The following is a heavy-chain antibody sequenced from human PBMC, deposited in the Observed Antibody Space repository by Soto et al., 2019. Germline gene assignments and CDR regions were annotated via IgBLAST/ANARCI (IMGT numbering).Heavy chain of an antibody. CDR2: IYYSGNT. J-gene: IGHJ6*02. CDR3: ARYTNFSPYYHGVDV. D-gene: IGHD2-8*01. V-gene: IGHV4-30-4*01. Sequence: QGQLQESGPGLVKPSQSVSLTCTVSGVSISSGDYYWSWIRQPPGKGLEWIGYIYYSGNTNYAPSLGSRLTISIDTSRNQFSLHLMSVTAADTAIYYCARYTNFSPYYHGVDVWGQGTTVTVSS. CDR1: GVSISSGDYY.